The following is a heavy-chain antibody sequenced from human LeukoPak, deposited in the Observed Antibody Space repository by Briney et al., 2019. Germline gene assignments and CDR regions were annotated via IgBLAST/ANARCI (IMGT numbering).Heavy chain of an antibody. CDR1: GFTLSSYE. CDR3: AKSSVGYCSGGSCYSRFHWFDP. V-gene: IGHV3-NL1*01. D-gene: IGHD2-15*01. J-gene: IGHJ5*02. Sequence: QAGGSLRLSCTVSGFTLSSYEMSWIRQAPGKGLEWVSSIDYDGGSGHYADSVKGRFTISRDNSKSTLYLQMNSLRAEDTAVYYCAKSSVGYCSGGSCYSRFHWFDPWGQGTLVTVSS. CDR2: IDYDGGSG.